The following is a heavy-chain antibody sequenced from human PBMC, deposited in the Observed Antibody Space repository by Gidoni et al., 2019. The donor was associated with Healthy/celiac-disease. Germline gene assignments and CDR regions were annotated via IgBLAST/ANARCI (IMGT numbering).Heavy chain of an antibody. D-gene: IGHD5-12*01. V-gene: IGHV1-46*01. J-gene: IGHJ4*02. CDR3: ARGGPLGGYDGRFDY. Sequence: QAQLFKSGAAAKKPAASVKVSSKASGYTFTSYYMHWVRQARGQGREWMGIINPSGGSTSYARKFQGRVTMTRDTSTSTVYMELSSLRSEDTAVYYCARGGPLGGYDGRFDYWGQGTLVTVSS. CDR2: INPSGGST. CDR1: GYTFTSYY.